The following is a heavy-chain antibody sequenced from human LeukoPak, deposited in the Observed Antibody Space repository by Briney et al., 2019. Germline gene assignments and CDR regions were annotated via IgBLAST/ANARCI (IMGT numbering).Heavy chain of an antibody. CDR3: ARALIYGSGSYWYNWFDP. CDR1: GGSISSYY. Sequence: SETLSLTCTVSGGSISSYYWSWIRQPPGKGLEWIGYIYYSGSTNYNPSLKSRVTISVDTSKNQFSLKLSSVTAADTAVYYCARALIYGSGSYWYNWFDPWGQGTLVTVSS. J-gene: IGHJ5*02. CDR2: IYYSGST. D-gene: IGHD3-10*01. V-gene: IGHV4-59*01.